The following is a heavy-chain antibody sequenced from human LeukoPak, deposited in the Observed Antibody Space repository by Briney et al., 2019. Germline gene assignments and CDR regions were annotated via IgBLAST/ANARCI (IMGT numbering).Heavy chain of an antibody. Sequence: SETLSLTCAVSGYSITSDYYWGWIRQPPGKGLEWIGSIYHNGRTSYNPSLASRVTISMDTSRNRFSLRLTSVTAADTAVYYCARDTSGWAWFDPWGQGALVSVSS. V-gene: IGHV4-38-2*02. CDR1: GYSITSDYY. CDR2: IYHNGRT. J-gene: IGHJ5*02. D-gene: IGHD2-2*01. CDR3: ARDTSGWAWFDP.